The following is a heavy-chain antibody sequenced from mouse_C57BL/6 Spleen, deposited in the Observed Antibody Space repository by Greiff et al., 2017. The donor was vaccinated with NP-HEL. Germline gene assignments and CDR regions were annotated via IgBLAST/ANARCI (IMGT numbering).Heavy chain of an antibody. CDR1: GYSITSGYG. J-gene: IGHJ2*01. Sequence: DVQLQESGPGLVKPSQSLSLTCTVTGYSITSGYGWNWIRQFPGNKLEWMGYISYSGSTNYNPSLKSRISITRDTSNNQFFLQLNSVTTEDTATYYCARTAGIKYWGQGTTLTVSS. D-gene: IGHD1-2*01. CDR2: ISYSGST. CDR3: ARTAGIKY. V-gene: IGHV3-2*02.